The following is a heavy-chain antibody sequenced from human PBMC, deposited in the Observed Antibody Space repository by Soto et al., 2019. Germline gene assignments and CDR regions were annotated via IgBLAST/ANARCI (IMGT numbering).Heavy chain of an antibody. J-gene: IGHJ4*02. CDR1: GGSVSSGGYY. Sequence: PSXTLSLTCTVSGGSVSSGGYYWSWIRQPPGKGLEWIGYIYYTGSTNYNPSLKSRVTISVDTSKNQFSLKLNSVTAADTAVYYCATRGAAAGDFDYWGQGTLVTVSS. CDR3: ATRGAAAGDFDY. D-gene: IGHD6-13*01. V-gene: IGHV4-61*08. CDR2: IYYTGST.